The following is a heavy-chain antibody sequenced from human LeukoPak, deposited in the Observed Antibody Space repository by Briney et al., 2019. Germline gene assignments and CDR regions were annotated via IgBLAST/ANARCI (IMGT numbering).Heavy chain of an antibody. D-gene: IGHD1-26*01. CDR1: GFTFSSYA. Sequence: GRSLRLSCVASGFTFSSYAMHWVRQAPGKGLEWVAVISYDGSNKYYADSVKGRFTISRDNSKNTLYLQMNSLRAEDTAVYYCARQFNSGSFDYWGQGTLVTVSS. V-gene: IGHV3-30-3*01. CDR2: ISYDGSNK. CDR3: ARQFNSGSFDY. J-gene: IGHJ4*02.